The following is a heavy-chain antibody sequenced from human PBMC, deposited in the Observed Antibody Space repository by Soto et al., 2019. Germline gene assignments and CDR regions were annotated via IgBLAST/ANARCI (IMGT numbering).Heavy chain of an antibody. CDR2: VHYSGNT. Sequence: SETLSLPCTVSDGSISSFFWTWIRHSPWKVLQWLGYVHYSGNTNYNPSLKSRVTTSVDTSSKRFSRRLTSVSAADTAVYSCARMAQPGAKRNAFDIWGQGTMGNV. D-gene: IGHD2-2*01. CDR1: DGSISSFF. CDR3: ARMAQPGAKRNAFDI. J-gene: IGHJ3*02. V-gene: IGHV4-59*01.